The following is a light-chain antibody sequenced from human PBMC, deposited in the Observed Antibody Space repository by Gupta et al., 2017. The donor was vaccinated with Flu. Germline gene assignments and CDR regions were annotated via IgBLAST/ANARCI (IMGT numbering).Light chain of an antibody. V-gene: IGLV1-47*01. CDR2: KNY. J-gene: IGLJ3*02. CDR1: SSNIGSNY. CDR3: AAWDDALSGWV. Sequence: QSVLTQAPSASGTPGPRVTISCSGSSSNIGSNYAYWYQHLPGTAPKLLIFKNYERPSGVPDRFSGSKSTTSVSLAISGLRSEDEADDYCAAWDDALSGWVCGGGTKVTV.